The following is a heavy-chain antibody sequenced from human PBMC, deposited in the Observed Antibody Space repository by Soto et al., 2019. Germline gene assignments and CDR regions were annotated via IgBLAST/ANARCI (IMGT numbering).Heavy chain of an antibody. CDR1: GYTFIGYY. V-gene: IGHV1-2*04. CDR3: ARDQDSSGWPYYYYYYGMDV. D-gene: IGHD6-19*01. J-gene: IGHJ6*02. Sequence: ASVKVSCKSSGYTFIGYYMHWVRQAPGQGLEWMGWINPNSGGTNYAQKFQGWVTMTRDTSISTAYMELSRLRSDDTAVYYCARDQDSSGWPYYYYYYGMDVWGQGTTVTVSS. CDR2: INPNSGGT.